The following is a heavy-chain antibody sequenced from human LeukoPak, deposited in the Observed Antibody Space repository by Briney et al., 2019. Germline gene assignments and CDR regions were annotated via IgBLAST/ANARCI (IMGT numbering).Heavy chain of an antibody. J-gene: IGHJ4*02. V-gene: IGHV3-7*01. CDR1: GFTFSSYW. CDR2: IKQDGSEK. D-gene: IGHD5-12*01. Sequence: GGSLRLSCAASGFTFSSYWMSWVRQAPGKGLEWVANIKQDGSEKYYVDSVKGRFTISRDNAKNSLYLQMNSLRAEDTAVYYCARAGLYSGSGLDFWGQGTLVSVSS. CDR3: ARAGLYSGSGLDF.